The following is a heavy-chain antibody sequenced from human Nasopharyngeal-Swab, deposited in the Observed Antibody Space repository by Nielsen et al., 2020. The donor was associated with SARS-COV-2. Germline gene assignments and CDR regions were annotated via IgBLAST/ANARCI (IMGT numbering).Heavy chain of an antibody. D-gene: IGHD6-13*01. Sequence: TPSLTRAVYGGSFSGYYWNWIRQPPGKGLEWIGEINHSGSTNYNPSLKSRVTTSVDTSKNQFSLKLSSVTAADTAVYYCARLPSSSWFTHGLDVWGQGTTVTVSS. CDR1: GGSFSGYY. CDR2: INHSGST. J-gene: IGHJ6*02. CDR3: ARLPSSSWFTHGLDV. V-gene: IGHV4-34*01.